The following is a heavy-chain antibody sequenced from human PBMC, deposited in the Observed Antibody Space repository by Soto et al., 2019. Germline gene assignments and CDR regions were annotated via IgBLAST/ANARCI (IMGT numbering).Heavy chain of an antibody. V-gene: IGHV4-34*01. CDR1: DGSLSVYY. J-gene: IGHJ6*02. Sequence: SETLSLTCAVYDGSLSVYYWSWIRQSPGKGLEWIGEIHPSGSTDYNPSLKSRVTILVDTSKSQFSLRLTSVTAADTAVYYCARGRDEYKLGNVWGPGTTVTVSS. CDR2: IHPSGST. D-gene: IGHD7-27*01. CDR3: ARGRDEYKLGNV.